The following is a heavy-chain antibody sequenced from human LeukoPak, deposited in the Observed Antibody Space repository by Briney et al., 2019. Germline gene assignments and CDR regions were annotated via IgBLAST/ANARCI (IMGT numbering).Heavy chain of an antibody. J-gene: IGHJ5*02. CDR1: DYSFTSYG. CDR2: ISTYNGNT. Sequence: ASVKVSCKASDYSFTSYGITWVRQAPGQGLEWMGWISTYNGNTNYGQKFQGRVTTTTDTSTSTDYMELTSLTSDDTAVYYCARDNSVGETAWWFDPWGQGTLVTVSS. V-gene: IGHV1-18*01. D-gene: IGHD1-26*01. CDR3: ARDNSVGETAWWFDP.